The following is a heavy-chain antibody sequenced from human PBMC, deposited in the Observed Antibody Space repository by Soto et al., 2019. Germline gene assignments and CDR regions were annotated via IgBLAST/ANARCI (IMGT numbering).Heavy chain of an antibody. CDR1: GYTFTSYG. CDR2: ISAYNGNT. D-gene: IGHD2-2*01. Sequence: QVQLVQSGAEVKKPGASVKVSCKASGYTFTSYGISWVRQAPGQGLEWMGWISAYNGNTNYAQKLQGRVTMTTETSTSTAYMELRSLRSDDTAVYYCARDGYCSSTSCDSYYYYYMDVWGKGTTVTVSS. J-gene: IGHJ6*03. V-gene: IGHV1-18*01. CDR3: ARDGYCSSTSCDSYYYYYMDV.